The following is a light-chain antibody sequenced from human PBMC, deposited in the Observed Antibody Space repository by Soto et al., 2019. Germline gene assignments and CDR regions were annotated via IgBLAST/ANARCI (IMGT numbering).Light chain of an antibody. V-gene: IGLV2-14*03. CDR3: CSYTTTSTFV. J-gene: IGLJ2*01. CDR1: SSDVGGYDY. CDR2: EVF. Sequence: QSALTQPASVSGSPGQSITISCTGTSSDVGGYDYVSWYQQHPGKVPKLMIYEVFRLPSGISDRFSGSKSGNTASLTISGLQAEDEAHYYCCSYTTTSTFVFGGGTKVTVL.